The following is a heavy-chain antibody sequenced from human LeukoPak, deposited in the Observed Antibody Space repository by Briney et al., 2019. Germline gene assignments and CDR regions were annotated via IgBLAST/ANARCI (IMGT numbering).Heavy chain of an antibody. D-gene: IGHD3-10*01. Sequence: KASETLSLTCAVYGGSFSGYYWSWIRQPPGKGLEWIGEINHSGSTNYNPSLKSRVTISVDTSKNQFSLKLSSVTAADTAVYYCARGNPGLVVSSGAYFDYWGQGTLVTVSS. CDR1: GGSFSGYY. V-gene: IGHV4-34*01. CDR2: INHSGST. CDR3: ARGNPGLVVSSGAYFDY. J-gene: IGHJ4*02.